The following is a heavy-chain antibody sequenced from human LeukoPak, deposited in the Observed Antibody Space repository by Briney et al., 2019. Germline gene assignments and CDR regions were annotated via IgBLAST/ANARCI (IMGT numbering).Heavy chain of an antibody. D-gene: IGHD1-26*01. CDR2: FNPNSGGT. J-gene: IGHJ3*02. CDR1: GYTFTGYY. Sequence: GASVKVSCKASGYTFTGYYMHWVRQAPGQGLEWMGWFNPNSGGTNYAQKFQGRVTMTRDTSISTAYMELSRLRSDDTAVYYCARDQSGSYLDAFDIWGQGTMVTVSS. CDR3: ARDQSGSYLDAFDI. V-gene: IGHV1-2*02.